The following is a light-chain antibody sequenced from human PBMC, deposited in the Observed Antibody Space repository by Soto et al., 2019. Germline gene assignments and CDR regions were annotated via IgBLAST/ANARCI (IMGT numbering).Light chain of an antibody. CDR1: NSNIGTYT. Sequence: QSVLTQPPSASGTPGQRVIISCSGSNSNIGTYTVNWYQQLPGTAPKLLIYTDYQRPSGVPDRFSGSKSGTSASLAISGRQSEDEDDYYCASWNDSLSGGVFGGGTKLTVL. V-gene: IGLV1-44*01. CDR3: ASWNDSLSGGV. J-gene: IGLJ3*02. CDR2: TDY.